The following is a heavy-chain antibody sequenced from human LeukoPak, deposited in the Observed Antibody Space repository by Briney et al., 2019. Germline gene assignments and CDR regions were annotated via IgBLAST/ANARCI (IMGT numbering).Heavy chain of an antibody. J-gene: IGHJ4*02. D-gene: IGHD3-3*01. CDR1: GGSISSGGYY. Sequence: NTSETLSLTYTVSGGSISSGGYYWSWIRQHPGKGLEWIGYIYYSGSTYYNPSLKSRVTISVDTSKNQFSLKLSSVTAADTAVYYCARELSGYFDYWGQGTLVTVSS. V-gene: IGHV4-31*03. CDR3: ARELSGYFDY. CDR2: IYYSGST.